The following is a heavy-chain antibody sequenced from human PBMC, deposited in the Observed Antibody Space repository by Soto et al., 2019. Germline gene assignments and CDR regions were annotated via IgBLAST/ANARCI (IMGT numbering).Heavy chain of an antibody. CDR2: IYYSGST. CDR1: GGSIRSSSYY. CDR3: ATSNWFDP. J-gene: IGHJ5*02. V-gene: IGHV4-39*01. Sequence: QLQLQESGPGLVKPSETLSLTCTVSGGSIRSSSYYWGWIRQPPGKVLEWIGYIYYSGSTYYNPSLKSRVTISVDTSKNQFSLKLNSVTAADTAVYYCATSNWFDPWGQGTLVTVSS.